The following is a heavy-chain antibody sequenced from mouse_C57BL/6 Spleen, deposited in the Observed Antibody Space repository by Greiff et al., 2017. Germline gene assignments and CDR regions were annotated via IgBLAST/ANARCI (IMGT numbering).Heavy chain of an antibody. J-gene: IGHJ2*01. CDR3: AREMGDYYGSSPDY. D-gene: IGHD1-1*01. CDR1: GYTFTSYG. Sequence: QVQLKQSGAELARPGASVKLSCKASGYTFTSYGISWVKQRTGQGLEWIGEIYPRSGNTYYNEKFKGKATLTADKSSSTAYMELRSLTSEDSAVYFCAREMGDYYGSSPDYWGQGTTLTVSS. CDR2: IYPRSGNT. V-gene: IGHV1-81*01.